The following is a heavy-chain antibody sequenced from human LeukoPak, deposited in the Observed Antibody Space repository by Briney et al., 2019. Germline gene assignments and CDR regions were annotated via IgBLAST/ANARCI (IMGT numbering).Heavy chain of an antibody. J-gene: IGHJ3*02. D-gene: IGHD6-13*01. CDR3: AKGLHSSSWNDAFDI. Sequence: GESLRLSCAASGFNFNYYGMHWVRQAPGKGLEWVAFIRYDGSNKYYADSVKGRFTISRDNSENTLYMQMNSLRVEDTAVYYCAKGLHSSSWNDAFDIWGQGTTVTVSS. V-gene: IGHV3-30*02. CDR2: IRYDGSNK. CDR1: GFNFNYYG.